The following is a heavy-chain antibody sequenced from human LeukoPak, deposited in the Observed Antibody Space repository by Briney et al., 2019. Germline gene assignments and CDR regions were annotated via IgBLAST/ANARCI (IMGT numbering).Heavy chain of an antibody. CDR2: INPNSGGT. CDR3: VSLGATTIYYYGMDV. J-gene: IGHJ6*02. D-gene: IGHD1-26*01. V-gene: IGHV1-2*02. Sequence: ASVKVSCKASGYTFTDYYLHWVRPAPGQGLEWMGWINPNSGGTNYAQKFQGRVTMTRDTSISTVYMELSRLSSDDTAAYYCVSLGATTIYYYGMDVWGQGTTVTVSS. CDR1: GYTFTDYY.